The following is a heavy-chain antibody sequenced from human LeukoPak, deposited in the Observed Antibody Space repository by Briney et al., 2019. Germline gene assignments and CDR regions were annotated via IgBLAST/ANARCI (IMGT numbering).Heavy chain of an antibody. CDR3: AGSMVSAGYDILTGYSYYFDY. Sequence: GGSLRLSCAASGFTFSSYGMHWVRQAPGKGLEWVAFIRYDGSNKYYADSVKGRFTISRDNSKSTLYLQMNSLRAEDTAVYYCAGSMVSAGYDILTGYSYYFDYWGQGTLVTVSS. CDR2: IRYDGSNK. V-gene: IGHV3-30*02. J-gene: IGHJ4*02. CDR1: GFTFSSYG. D-gene: IGHD3-9*01.